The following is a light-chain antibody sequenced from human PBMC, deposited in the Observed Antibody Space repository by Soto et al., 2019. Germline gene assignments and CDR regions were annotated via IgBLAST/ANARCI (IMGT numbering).Light chain of an antibody. CDR1: QSISTW. J-gene: IGKJ1*01. CDR3: QQYSSYPWT. V-gene: IGKV1-5*03. Sequence: DIQMTQSPSTLYASVGDRVTITCRASQSISTWLAWYQQKPGKAPNLLIYKASTLESGVPSRFSGSGSGTEFTLTISSLQPDDFATHYCQQYSSYPWTFGQGTRVEIK. CDR2: KAS.